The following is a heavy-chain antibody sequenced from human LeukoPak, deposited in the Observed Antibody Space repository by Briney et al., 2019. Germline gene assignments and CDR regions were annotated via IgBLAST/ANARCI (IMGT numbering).Heavy chain of an antibody. V-gene: IGHV3-33*01. CDR3: ARDAYGDYYFDY. Sequence: PGRSLRLSCAASGFTFRRHGMHWVRQAPGKGLEWVAVIWYDGSNKYYADSVKGRFTISRDSSKNTLYLQMNSLRAEDTAVYYCARDAYGDYYFDYWGQGTLVTVSS. D-gene: IGHD4-17*01. CDR1: GFTFRRHG. J-gene: IGHJ4*02. CDR2: IWYDGSNK.